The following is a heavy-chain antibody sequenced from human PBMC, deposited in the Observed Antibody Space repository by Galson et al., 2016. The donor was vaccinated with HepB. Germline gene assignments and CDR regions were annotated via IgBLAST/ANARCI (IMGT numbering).Heavy chain of an antibody. CDR1: GFTLSSYS. J-gene: IGHJ4*02. CDR2: ISSSSSYSSSPYK. V-gene: IGHV3-21*01. D-gene: IGHD3-10*01. CDR3: ARGRGYFDS. Sequence: SLRLSCAASGFTLSSYSMNWVRQAPGRGLEWVSSISSSSSYSSSPYKSYADSVKGRLTVPRDNAKNSVFLQLNSRRAEDTAVYYCARGRGYFDSWGQGALVTVSS.